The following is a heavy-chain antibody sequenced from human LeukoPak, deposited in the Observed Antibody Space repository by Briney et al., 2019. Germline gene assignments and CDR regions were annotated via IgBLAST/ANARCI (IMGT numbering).Heavy chain of an antibody. CDR1: GFTVSSNY. D-gene: IGHD4-11*01. J-gene: IGHJ4*02. Sequence: PGGSLRLSCAASGFTVSSNYMSWVCQAPGKGLEWVSVIYSGGSTYYADSVKGRFTISRDNSKNTLYLQMNSLRAEDTAVYYCAREGNTVHYFDYWGQGTLVTVSS. V-gene: IGHV3-66*01. CDR3: AREGNTVHYFDY. CDR2: IYSGGST.